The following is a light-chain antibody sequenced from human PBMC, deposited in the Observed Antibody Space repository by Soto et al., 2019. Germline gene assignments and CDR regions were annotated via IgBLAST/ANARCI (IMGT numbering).Light chain of an antibody. CDR1: SSDVGGYNY. J-gene: IGLJ1*01. Sequence: QSVLTQPASVSGSPGQSITISCTGTSSDVGGYNYVAWYQQHPGKVPRLMIYEVSNRPSGVSNRFSGSKSGSTASLTISGLQAEDEADYYCISYTSSSTSYVFGTGTKETVL. V-gene: IGLV2-14*01. CDR2: EVS. CDR3: ISYTSSSTSYV.